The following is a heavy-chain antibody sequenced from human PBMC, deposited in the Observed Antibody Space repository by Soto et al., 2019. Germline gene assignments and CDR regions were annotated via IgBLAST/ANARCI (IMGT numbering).Heavy chain of an antibody. V-gene: IGHV6-1*01. CDR2: SYYRSKWYN. D-gene: IGHD6-13*01. CDR1: GDSVSSNTVA. J-gene: IGHJ5*02. Sequence: SQTLSLTCAVSGDSVSSNTVAWNWIRQSPARGLECLGRSYYRSKWYNDYAVSVKSRITINPDTSKNQFYLQLNSVTPEDTAVYYCAREKWAAAGGINWFDPWGQGTLVTVPS. CDR3: AREKWAAAGGINWFDP.